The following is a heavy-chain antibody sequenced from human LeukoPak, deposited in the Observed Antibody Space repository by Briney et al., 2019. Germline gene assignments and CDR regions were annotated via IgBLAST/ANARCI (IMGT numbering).Heavy chain of an antibody. CDR2: IYYSGST. CDR3: ARLASGSYGPLTPFDY. V-gene: IGHV4-59*08. Sequence: SETLFLTCAASGGSISSYYVSWVRQPPGKGLEWIGDIYYSGSTNYNPSLKSRVTISVDTSKNQFSLRLSSVTAADTAVYYSARLASGSYGPLTPFDYWGQGTLVTVSS. CDR1: GGSISSYY. D-gene: IGHD1-26*01. J-gene: IGHJ4*02.